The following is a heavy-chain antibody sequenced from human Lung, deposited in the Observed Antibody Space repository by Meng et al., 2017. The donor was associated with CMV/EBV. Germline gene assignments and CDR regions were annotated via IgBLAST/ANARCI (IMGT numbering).Heavy chain of an antibody. CDR1: GYTFTSYA. Sequence: VQSGSELEQPGPSGKVSCRPSGYTFTSYAINWVRQAPGQGPDWMGWIDPNTGNPTYDQGFTGRFVFSLDTSVSTAYLQINSLRADDTAVYYCARDSPLDGYSLLDYWGQGTLVTVSS. CDR3: ARDSPLDGYSLLDY. D-gene: IGHD5-24*01. J-gene: IGHJ4*02. CDR2: IDPNTGNP. V-gene: IGHV7-4-1*02.